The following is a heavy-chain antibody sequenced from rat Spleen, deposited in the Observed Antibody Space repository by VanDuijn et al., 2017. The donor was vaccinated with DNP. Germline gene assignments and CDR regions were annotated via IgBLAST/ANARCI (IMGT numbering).Heavy chain of an antibody. V-gene: IGHV5-31*01. CDR1: GFTFNNYW. CDR2: ITGSAGST. J-gene: IGHJ3*01. CDR3: ATHSFTSGITTAFGS. Sequence: EVQLVESGGGLVQPGRSMKLSCVASGFTFNNYWMIWIRQVPGKGLEWVSSITGSAGSTYYRDSVKGRFTISRDNAENTLFLQMDSLRSEDTATYYCATHSFTSGITTAFGSWGQGTLVTVSS. D-gene: IGHD1-11*01.